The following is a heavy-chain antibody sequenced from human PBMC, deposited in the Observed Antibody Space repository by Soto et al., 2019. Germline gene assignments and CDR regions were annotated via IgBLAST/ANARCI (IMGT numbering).Heavy chain of an antibody. D-gene: IGHD2-21*02. CDR3: ARLPICGGDCYSFGSYYFDY. Sequence: GASVKVSCKASGYTFTSYGISWVRQAPGQGLEWMGWISAYNGNTNYAQKLQGRVTMTTDTSTSTAYMELRSLRSDDTAVYYCARLPICGGDCYSFGSYYFDYWGQGTLVTVSS. CDR2: ISAYNGNT. V-gene: IGHV1-18*01. J-gene: IGHJ4*02. CDR1: GYTFTSYG.